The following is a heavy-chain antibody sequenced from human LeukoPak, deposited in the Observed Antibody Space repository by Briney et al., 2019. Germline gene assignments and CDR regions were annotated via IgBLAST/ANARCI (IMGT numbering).Heavy chain of an antibody. CDR3: ARFGYYYSSGSSLYLGY. J-gene: IGHJ4*02. Sequence: SETLSLTCTVSGGSISSGRYYWSWIRQPDGKGLEWFGSMYTTGSTNYNAYLKSRVTISIGTSKNQCSLKLSSVTAADTAVYYCARFGYYYSSGSSLYLGYWGQGTLVTVSS. CDR2: MYTTGST. D-gene: IGHD3-22*01. CDR1: GGSISSGRYY. V-gene: IGHV4-61*02.